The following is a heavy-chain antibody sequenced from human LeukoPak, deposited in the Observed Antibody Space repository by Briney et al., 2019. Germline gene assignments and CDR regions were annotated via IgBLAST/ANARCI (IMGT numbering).Heavy chain of an antibody. J-gene: IGHJ4*02. CDR3: AKLGCTGTICYANY. Sequence: GGSLRLSCAASGCTFSDYAMTLVRQTPGKGLEWVSVISGGGDSTDYADSMKGRFTISRDNSKNTLYLQMNSLRAEDTALYYCAKLGCTGTICYANYWGQGTLVTVSS. D-gene: IGHD2-2*01. V-gene: IGHV3-23*01. CDR1: GCTFSDYA. CDR2: ISGGGDST.